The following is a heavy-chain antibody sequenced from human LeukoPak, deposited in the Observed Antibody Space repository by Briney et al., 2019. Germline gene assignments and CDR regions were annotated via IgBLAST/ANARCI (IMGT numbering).Heavy chain of an antibody. CDR2: IDYSGST. Sequence: SETLSLTCTVSGGSISSFYWSWIRQPPGKGLEWSGYIDYSGSTNYNPSLKSRVTISVDTSKNQFSLKLSSVTAADTAVYYCAREKAYDFWSGYYSPRGYYFDYWGQGTLVTVSS. V-gene: IGHV4-59*12. D-gene: IGHD3-3*01. CDR1: GGSISSFY. CDR3: AREKAYDFWSGYYSPRGYYFDY. J-gene: IGHJ4*02.